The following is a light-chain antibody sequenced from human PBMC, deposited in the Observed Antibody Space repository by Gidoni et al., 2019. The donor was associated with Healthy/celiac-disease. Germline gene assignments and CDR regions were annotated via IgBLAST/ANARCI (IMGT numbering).Light chain of an antibody. J-gene: IGKJ3*01. CDR1: QSISSY. CDR3: RQSYNTPPCT. CDR2: AAA. V-gene: IGKV1-39*01. Sequence: DIQMTQSPSSLSASVGDRVTITCRASQSISSYLTWYQQKPGKDPKLLIYAAASMQSGVPSRLSGSRSGTDFTITISSLQPEDFATYYCRQSYNTPPCTFGPGTKVDIK.